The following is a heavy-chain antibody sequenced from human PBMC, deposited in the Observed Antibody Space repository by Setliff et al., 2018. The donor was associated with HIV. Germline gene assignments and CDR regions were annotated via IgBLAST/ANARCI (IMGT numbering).Heavy chain of an antibody. CDR1: GFIFSNYW. J-gene: IGHJ3*02. CDR2: INSDGSSI. D-gene: IGHD6-19*01. V-gene: IGHV3-74*01. Sequence: PGGSLRLSCAASGFIFSNYWMHWVRQAPGKGLVCVSRINSDGSSISYADSVKGRFTISRDNAKNTLYLQMNSLRGEDTAVYYCARHSDWYGNDAFDIWGQGTRVTVSS. CDR3: ARHSDWYGNDAFDI.